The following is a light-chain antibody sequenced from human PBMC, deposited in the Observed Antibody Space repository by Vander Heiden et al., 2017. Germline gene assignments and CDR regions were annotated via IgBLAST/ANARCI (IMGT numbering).Light chain of an antibody. CDR1: QTLTYW. CDR2: DAS. V-gene: IGKV1-5*01. Sequence: DIQMTQSPSALSASVGDRVTITCRASQTLTYWLAWYQQKPGKAPKLLITDASRLESGVPSRFRGNGSGTEFTLTISSLQPDDIATYYCQEENSDSLIFGGGTKVEIK. CDR3: QEENSDSLI. J-gene: IGKJ4*01.